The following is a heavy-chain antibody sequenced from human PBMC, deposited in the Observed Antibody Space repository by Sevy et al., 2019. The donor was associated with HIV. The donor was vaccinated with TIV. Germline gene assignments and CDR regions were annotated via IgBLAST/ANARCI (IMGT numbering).Heavy chain of an antibody. J-gene: IGHJ4*02. V-gene: IGHV3-30-3*01. CDR3: ARESRFLAGHKLYYFDY. CDR2: ISYDGSNK. D-gene: IGHD3-3*01. CDR1: GFTFSSYA. Sequence: GGSLRLSCAASGFTFSSYAMHWVRQAPGKGLEWVAVISYDGSNKYYADSVKGRFTISRDNSKNTLYLQMNSLRAEDTALYYCARESRFLAGHKLYYFDYWGQGTLVTVSS.